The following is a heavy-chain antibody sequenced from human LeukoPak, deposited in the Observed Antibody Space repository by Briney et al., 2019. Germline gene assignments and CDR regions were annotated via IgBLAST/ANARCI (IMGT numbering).Heavy chain of an antibody. V-gene: IGHV1-69*01. CDR1: GGTFSSYA. J-gene: IGHJ4*02. CDR3: VRDTGKIDGYFDS. D-gene: IGHD1-1*01. Sequence: ASVKVSCKASGGTFSSYAISWVRQAPGQGLEWMGGIIPIFGTANYAQKFQGRVTITADESTSTAYMELSSLRSEDTAVYYCVRDTGKIDGYFDSWGQGTPVTVSS. CDR2: IIPIFGTA.